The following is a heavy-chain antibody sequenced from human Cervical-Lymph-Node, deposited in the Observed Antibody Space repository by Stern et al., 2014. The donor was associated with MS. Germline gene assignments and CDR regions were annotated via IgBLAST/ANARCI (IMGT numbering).Heavy chain of an antibody. CDR2: ISGSGGRT. V-gene: IGHV3-23*04. CDR3: AKGRFSSFSPELSY. CDR1: GFTFSSYA. D-gene: IGHD2/OR15-2a*01. Sequence: EVQLVESGGGLVQPGGSLRLSCAASGFTFSSYAMSWVRQAPGKGLEWVSAISGSGGRTHYADSVEGRFTISRDHSKYTLYLAMDSLRAEDAAVYYCAKGRFSSFSPELSYWGQGTLVTVSS. J-gene: IGHJ4*02.